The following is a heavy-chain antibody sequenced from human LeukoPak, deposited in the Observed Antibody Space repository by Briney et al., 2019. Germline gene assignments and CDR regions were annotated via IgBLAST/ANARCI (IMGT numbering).Heavy chain of an antibody. CDR2: ISYDGSIE. CDR3: AKGMSSGYFDY. J-gene: IGHJ4*02. CDR1: GFTFSSYG. V-gene: IGHV3-30*18. D-gene: IGHD3-22*01. Sequence: PGRSLRLSCAASGFTFSSYGMHWVRQAPGKGLEWVAVISYDGSIEYYADSVKGRFSISGDNSKNTLYLQMNSLRAEDTALYYCAKGMSSGYFDYWGQGTLVTVSS.